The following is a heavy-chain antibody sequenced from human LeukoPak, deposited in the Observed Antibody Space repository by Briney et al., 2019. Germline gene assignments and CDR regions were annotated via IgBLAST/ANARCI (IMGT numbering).Heavy chain of an antibody. Sequence: GGSLRLSCAASGFTFSSYWMHWVRQGPGKGLAGVSRINNDVRSANYADSVKGLFTISRDNAKNTLYLQMNSLRAEDTAVYYCARDLRTPSDTNIAIDYWGQGTLVTVSS. D-gene: IGHD4-23*01. CDR3: ARDLRTPSDTNIAIDY. CDR1: GFTFSSYW. V-gene: IGHV3-74*01. J-gene: IGHJ4*02. CDR2: INNDVRSA.